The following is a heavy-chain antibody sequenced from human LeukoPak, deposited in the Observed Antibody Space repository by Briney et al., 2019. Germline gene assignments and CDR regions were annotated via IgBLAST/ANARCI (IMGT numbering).Heavy chain of an antibody. Sequence: PSQTLSLTCTVSGGSISSGGYYWIWIRQHPGKGLEWIGYIYYSGSTYYNPSLKSRVAISVDTSKNQFSLKLSSVTAADTAVYYCARLVQDCSGGSCYSHFDYWGQGTLVTVSS. CDR2: IYYSGST. V-gene: IGHV4-31*03. CDR3: ARLVQDCSGGSCYSHFDY. J-gene: IGHJ4*02. D-gene: IGHD2-15*01. CDR1: GGSISSGGYY.